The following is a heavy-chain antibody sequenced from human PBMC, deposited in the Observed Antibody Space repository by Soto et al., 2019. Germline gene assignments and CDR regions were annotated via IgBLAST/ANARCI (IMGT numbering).Heavy chain of an antibody. CDR2: IYYSGST. J-gene: IGHJ4*02. CDR3: ARLPYYDFWSGYFDY. V-gene: IGHV4-59*08. Sequence: SETLSLTCTVSGGSISSHYWSWIRQPPGKGLEWIGYIYYSGSTNYNPSLKSRVTISVDTSKNQFSLKLSSVTAADTAVYYCARLPYYDFWSGYFDYWGQGTLVTVSS. D-gene: IGHD3-3*01. CDR1: GGSISSHY.